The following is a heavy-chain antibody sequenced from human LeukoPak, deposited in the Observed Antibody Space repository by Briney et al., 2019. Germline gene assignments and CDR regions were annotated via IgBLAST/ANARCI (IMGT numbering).Heavy chain of an antibody. Sequence: SETLSLTCTVSGGSISSGGYYWSWIRQHPGKGLEWIGYIYYSGSTYYNPSLKSRVTTSVDTSKNQFSLKLSSVTAADTAVYYCARVQNYYDSSGRNFDYWGQGTLVTVSS. J-gene: IGHJ4*02. V-gene: IGHV4-31*03. CDR2: IYYSGST. CDR1: GGSISSGGYY. CDR3: ARVQNYYDSSGRNFDY. D-gene: IGHD3-22*01.